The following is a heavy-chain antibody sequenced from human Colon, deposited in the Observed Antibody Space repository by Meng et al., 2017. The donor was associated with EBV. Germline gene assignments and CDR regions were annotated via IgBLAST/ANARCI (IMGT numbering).Heavy chain of an antibody. D-gene: IGHD5-18*01. V-gene: IGHV4-30-4*01. CDR2: IYYRGST. CDR3: ARVGWRQWSFDL. CDR1: VGSISSGDYY. Sequence: QVRLPGADPGLVKLSLTLSLPCTVSVGSISSGDYYWSWIRQPPGQGLELIGQIYYRGSTSYNPSLKSRVTISVDTSNNQFSMKLSSVTAADTAVYYCARVGWRQWSFDLWGRGTLVTVSS. J-gene: IGHJ2*01.